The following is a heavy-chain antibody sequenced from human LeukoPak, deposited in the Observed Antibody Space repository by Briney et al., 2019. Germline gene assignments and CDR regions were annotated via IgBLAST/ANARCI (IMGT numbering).Heavy chain of an antibody. CDR1: GYTFTSNW. D-gene: IGHD6-25*01. Sequence: GEPLKISCKGSGYTFTSNWIGWVRQMPGKGLEWMGIIHPGDSGTRYSPSFQGQVIISVDKTISTAYLQWSTLKASDTAMYYCARDLAAAQNAFDIWGQGTIVTISS. V-gene: IGHV5-51*01. CDR3: ARDLAAAQNAFDI. J-gene: IGHJ3*02. CDR2: IHPGDSGT.